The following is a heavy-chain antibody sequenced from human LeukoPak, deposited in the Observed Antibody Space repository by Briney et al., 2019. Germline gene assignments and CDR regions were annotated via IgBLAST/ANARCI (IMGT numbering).Heavy chain of an antibody. CDR1: GYSFTTYW. Sequence: GESLQISCKGSGYSFTTYWIAWVRQMPGQGLEWMGIIYPGDSETRYSPSFQGQVTISVDKFITTAYLQWGSLKASDTAMYYCTRSPRDGYHDSFDIWGQGTMVTVFS. D-gene: IGHD5-24*01. CDR3: TRSPRDGYHDSFDI. V-gene: IGHV5-51*01. CDR2: IYPGDSET. J-gene: IGHJ3*02.